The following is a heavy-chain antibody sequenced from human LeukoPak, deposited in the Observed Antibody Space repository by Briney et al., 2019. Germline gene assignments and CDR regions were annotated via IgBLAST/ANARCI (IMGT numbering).Heavy chain of an antibody. CDR3: AKGQPLIIQLNPGDDAFDI. D-gene: IGHD5-18*01. CDR2: ISGSGGST. J-gene: IGHJ3*02. V-gene: IGHV3-23*01. CDR1: GFTFSSYA. Sequence: PGGSLRPSCAASGFTFSSYAMSWVRQAPGKGLEWVTAISGSGGSTYYADSVKGRFTISRDNSKNTLYLQMNSLRAEDTAVYYCAKGQPLIIQLNPGDDAFDIWGQGTMVTVSS.